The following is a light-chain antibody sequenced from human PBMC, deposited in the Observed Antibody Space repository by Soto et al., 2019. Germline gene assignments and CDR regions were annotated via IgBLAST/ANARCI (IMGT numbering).Light chain of an antibody. J-gene: IGKJ4*01. CDR1: QTLNSYY. V-gene: IGKV3-20*01. Sequence: EIVLTQSPGTLSLSPGERATLSCRASQTLNSYYFAWYQQKPGQAPRLLIYGASNRATGIPDRFSGSGSGTDFTLTISKLEPEDFAVYYCQQYLTSPLIFGGGTKVDI. CDR3: QQYLTSPLI. CDR2: GAS.